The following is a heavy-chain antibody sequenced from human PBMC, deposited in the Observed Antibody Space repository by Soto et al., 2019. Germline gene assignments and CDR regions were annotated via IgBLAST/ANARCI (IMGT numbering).Heavy chain of an antibody. CDR1: GYSTSSGYY. Sequence: PSETLSLTCAVSGYSTSSGYYWGWIRQPPGKGLEWIGSIFHSGRTYYNPSLKSRVTISVDTSKNQFFLKVTSVTAADTAVYYCAREPPSGSDWFDPWGQGTLVTVSS. CDR2: IFHSGRT. D-gene: IGHD2-15*01. J-gene: IGHJ5*02. CDR3: AREPPSGSDWFDP. V-gene: IGHV4-38-2*02.